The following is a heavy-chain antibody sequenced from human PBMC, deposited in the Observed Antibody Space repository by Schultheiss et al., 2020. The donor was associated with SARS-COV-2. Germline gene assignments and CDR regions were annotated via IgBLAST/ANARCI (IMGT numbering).Heavy chain of an antibody. D-gene: IGHD3-9*01. Sequence: ASVKVSCKASGYTFAGYYMHWVRQAPGQGLEWMGWINPNSGGTNYAQKFQGRVTMTRDTPISTAYMELSRLRSDDTAVYYCARDRLWRYFDWPLQGDFDYWGQGTLVTVSS. V-gene: IGHV1-2*02. CDR3: ARDRLWRYFDWPLQGDFDY. J-gene: IGHJ4*02. CDR2: INPNSGGT. CDR1: GYTFAGYY.